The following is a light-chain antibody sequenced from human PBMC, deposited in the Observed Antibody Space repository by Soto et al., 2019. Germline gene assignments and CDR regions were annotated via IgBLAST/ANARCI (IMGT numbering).Light chain of an antibody. CDR3: SSYTSSSTLL. V-gene: IGLV2-14*01. CDR1: SSDVGGYNY. Sequence: QSALTQPASVSGSPGQSITISCTGTSSDVGGYNYVSWYQQHPGKAPKLMIYDVSNRPSGVSNRFSGSKSGNTSSLTSSGLKAEDESDYYCSSYTSSSTLLFGGGTKVTVL. CDR2: DVS. J-gene: IGLJ2*01.